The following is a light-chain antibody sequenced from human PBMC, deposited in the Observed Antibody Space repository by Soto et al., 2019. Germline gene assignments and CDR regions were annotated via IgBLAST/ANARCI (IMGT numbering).Light chain of an antibody. Sequence: QSALTQPASVSGSPGQSITISCTGTSSDVGSYNLVSWYQQYPGKAPKLMIYEVSKRPSGVSSRFSGSKSGNTASLTVSGLQAEDEADYYCCSYARSVIFGGGTQLTVL. CDR1: SSDVGSYNL. J-gene: IGLJ2*01. CDR2: EVS. CDR3: CSYARSVI. V-gene: IGLV2-23*02.